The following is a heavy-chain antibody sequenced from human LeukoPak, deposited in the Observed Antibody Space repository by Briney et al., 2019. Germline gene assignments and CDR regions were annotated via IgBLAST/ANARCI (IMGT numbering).Heavy chain of an antibody. J-gene: IGHJ4*02. CDR3: ASGIAADLY. Sequence: SETLSLICTVSGGSISSGSYYWSWIRQPAGKGLEWIGRIYTSGSTNYNPSLKSRVTISVDTSKNQFSLKLSSVTAADTAVYYCASGIAADLYWGQGTLVTVSS. CDR1: GGSISSGSYY. V-gene: IGHV4-61*02. CDR2: IYTSGST. D-gene: IGHD6-13*01.